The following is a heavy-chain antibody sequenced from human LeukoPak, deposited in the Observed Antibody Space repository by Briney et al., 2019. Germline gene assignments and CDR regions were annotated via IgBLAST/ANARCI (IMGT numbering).Heavy chain of an antibody. J-gene: IGHJ4*02. CDR1: GYTFTAYY. CDR2: INPDSGDT. CDR3: ARGDYDFWSGYSSFDY. V-gene: IGHV1-2*02. D-gene: IGHD3-3*01. Sequence: GASVKVSCKVYGYTFTAYYIHWVRQAPGQGLEWMGWINPDSGDTNYAQKFQGRVTMTRDTSISTAYMELSRLRSGDTAVYYCARGDYDFWSGYSSFDYWGQGTLATVSS.